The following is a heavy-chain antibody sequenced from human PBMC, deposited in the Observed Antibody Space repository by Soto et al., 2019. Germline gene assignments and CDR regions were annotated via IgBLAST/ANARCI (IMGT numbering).Heavy chain of an antibody. CDR2: INPSGGST. J-gene: IGHJ3*02. D-gene: IGHD2-15*01. V-gene: IGHV1-46*01. CDR3: ARDRECSGGSCYSVGAFDI. Sequence: ASVKVSCKASGYTFTSYYMHWVRQAPGRGLEWMGIINPSGGSTSYAQKFQGRVTMTRDTSTSTVYMELSSLRSEDTAVYYCARDRECSGGSCYSVGAFDIWGQGTMVTVSS. CDR1: GYTFTSYY.